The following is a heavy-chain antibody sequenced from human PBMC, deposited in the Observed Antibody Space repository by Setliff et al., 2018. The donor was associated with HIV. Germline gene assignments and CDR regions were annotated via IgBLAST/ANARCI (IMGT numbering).Heavy chain of an antibody. D-gene: IGHD1-1*01. V-gene: IGHV1-69*05. CDR2: IIPIFGTA. Sequence: KVSCKASGGTFSSYAISWVRQAPGQGLEWMGGIIPIFGTANYAQKFQGRVTITTDESTSTAYMELSSLRSEDTAVYYCARFWEPQGHDAFDIWGQGTMVTVSS. CDR1: GGTFSSYA. CDR3: ARFWEPQGHDAFDI. J-gene: IGHJ3*02.